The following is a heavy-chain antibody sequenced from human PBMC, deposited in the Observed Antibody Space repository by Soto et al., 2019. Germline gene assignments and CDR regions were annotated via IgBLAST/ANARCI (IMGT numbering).Heavy chain of an antibody. V-gene: IGHV1-8*01. J-gene: IGHJ6*02. D-gene: IGHD1-1*01. CDR1: GYTFTIYD. CDR3: AREMTGTTSMDV. CDR2: MNPNSGNT. Sequence: QVQLVQSWAEVKKPGASVKVSCKSSGYTFTIYDINWVRQATGQGLAWMGWMNPNSGNTGYAQKFRGRVTMTRNTSLSTAYMELSSLRSEDTAVYYCAREMTGTTSMDVWGQWTTVTVSS.